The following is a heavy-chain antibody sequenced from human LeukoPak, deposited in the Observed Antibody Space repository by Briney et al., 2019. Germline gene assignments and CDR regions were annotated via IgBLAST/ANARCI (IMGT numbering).Heavy chain of an antibody. D-gene: IGHD1-1*01. Sequence: ASVKVSCKASGYTFIHYYIHWMRQAPGQGLEWMGWINPNSGGTNYAQKFQGRVTMTRDTSISTAYMELSRLRSDDTAVYYCARAVRNWNWFDPWGQGTLVTVSS. V-gene: IGHV1-2*02. CDR3: ARAVRNWNWFDP. CDR2: INPNSGGT. CDR1: GYTFIHYY. J-gene: IGHJ5*02.